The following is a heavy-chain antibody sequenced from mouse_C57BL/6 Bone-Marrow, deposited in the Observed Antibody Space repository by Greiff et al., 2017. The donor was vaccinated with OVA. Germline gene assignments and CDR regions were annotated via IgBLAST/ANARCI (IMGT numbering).Heavy chain of an antibody. D-gene: IGHD1-1*01. CDR2: INPYNGGT. Sequence: EVQLQQSGPVLVKPGASVKMSCKASGYTFTDYYMNWVKQSHGKSLEWIGVINPYNGGTSYNQKFKGKATLTVDKSSSTAYMELNSLTSEDSAVYYCAIYYGSSYVSMDYWGQGTSVTVSS. CDR3: AIYYGSSYVSMDY. V-gene: IGHV1-19*01. J-gene: IGHJ4*01. CDR1: GYTFTDYY.